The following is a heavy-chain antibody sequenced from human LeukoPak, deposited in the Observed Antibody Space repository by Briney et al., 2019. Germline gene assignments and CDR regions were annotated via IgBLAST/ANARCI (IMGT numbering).Heavy chain of an antibody. CDR1: GVSISSGDYY. D-gene: IGHD3-9*01. Sequence: PSETLSFTCSVSGVSISSGDYYWSWIRQPPGKGLEWIGHISYSGTTHYNPSLKSRVTISADASKNHFSLKMSSVTAADTAVYYCARDENHYDILTGYYNVDYHFGIYVWGQGTTVTVSS. J-gene: IGHJ6*02. V-gene: IGHV4-30-4*01. CDR3: ARDENHYDILTGYYNVDYHFGIYV. CDR2: ISYSGTT.